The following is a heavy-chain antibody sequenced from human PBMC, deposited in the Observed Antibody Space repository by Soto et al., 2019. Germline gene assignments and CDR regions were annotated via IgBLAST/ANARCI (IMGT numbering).Heavy chain of an antibody. Sequence: ASVKVSCEASVYTFASYGISWVRQAPEQWLEWMGWISAYNGNTNYAQKLQGRVTMTTDTSTSTAYMELRSLRSDDTAVYYCARMEDIVVVPAARDYNWFDPWGQGTLVTVSS. CDR2: ISAYNGNT. CDR1: VYTFASYG. V-gene: IGHV1-18*01. J-gene: IGHJ5*02. CDR3: ARMEDIVVVPAARDYNWFDP. D-gene: IGHD2-2*01.